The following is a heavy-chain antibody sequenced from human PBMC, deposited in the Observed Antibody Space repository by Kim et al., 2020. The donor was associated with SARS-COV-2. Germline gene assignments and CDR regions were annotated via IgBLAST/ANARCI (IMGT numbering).Heavy chain of an antibody. Sequence: GGSLRLSCAASGFTFSTYSMSWVRQAPGKGLEWVANIKKDGSEKYYVDSVKGRFTISRDNAKNSLSLQMNSLRAEDTAVYYCATVGRGATRSFGYWGQGTLVTVSS. V-gene: IGHV3-7*01. CDR1: GFTFSTYS. D-gene: IGHD6-25*01. J-gene: IGHJ4*02. CDR3: ATVGRGATRSFGY. CDR2: IKKDGSEK.